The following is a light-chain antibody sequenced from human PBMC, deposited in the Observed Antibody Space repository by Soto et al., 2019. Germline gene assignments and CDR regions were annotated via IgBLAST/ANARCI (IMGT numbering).Light chain of an antibody. CDR3: QQDRSSPPST. CDR2: GAS. CDR1: QSVSSSY. Sequence: EIVLTQSPGTLSLSPGERATLSCRASQSVSSSYLAWYQQKPGQAPRLLIYGASSRATGIPNRFSGSGSGTDFTHTISRLEPEDFAVYYCQQDRSSPPSTFGRGTIVDIK. J-gene: IGKJ3*01. V-gene: IGKV3-20*01.